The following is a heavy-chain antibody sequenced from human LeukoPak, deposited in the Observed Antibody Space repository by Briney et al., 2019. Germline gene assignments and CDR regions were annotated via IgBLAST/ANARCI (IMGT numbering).Heavy chain of an antibody. J-gene: IGHJ4*02. CDR2: MSFSGSTI. V-gene: IGHV3-48*03. Sequence: PGGSLRLSCVASGFTFSSYEMNWVRQAPGRGLECISYMSFSGSTIYYADSVKGRFTISRDNAKNSLYLQMNSLRAEDTAVYYCARDPHSSSWYDYWGQGTLVTVSS. CDR1: GFTFSSYE. D-gene: IGHD6-13*01. CDR3: ARDPHSSSWYDY.